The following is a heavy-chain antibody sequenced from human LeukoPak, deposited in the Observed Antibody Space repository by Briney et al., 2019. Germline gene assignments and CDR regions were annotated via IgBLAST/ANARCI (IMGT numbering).Heavy chain of an antibody. D-gene: IGHD6-13*01. J-gene: IGHJ4*02. Sequence: GGSLRLSCAASGFTFSHFAMAWVRQAPGEGLEWLLSLGGSAGDTYFADSVKGRFTISRDKTKNTLYLQMNSLRAEDTAVYYCAKGGGNSWFDFWGQGTLVTVSS. CDR2: LGGSAGDT. CDR1: GFTFSHFA. V-gene: IGHV3-23*01. CDR3: AKGGGNSWFDF.